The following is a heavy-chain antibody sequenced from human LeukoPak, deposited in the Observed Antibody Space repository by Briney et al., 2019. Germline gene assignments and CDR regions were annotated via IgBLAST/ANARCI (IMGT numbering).Heavy chain of an antibody. CDR3: AATVNYYYYMDV. Sequence: ALVKVSCKASGYTFTSYGISWVRQAPGQGLEWMGWISAYNGNTNYAQKLQGRVTMTTDTSTSTAYMELRSLRSDDTAVYYCAATVNYYYYMDVWGKGTTVTVSS. CDR2: ISAYNGNT. V-gene: IGHV1-18*01. J-gene: IGHJ6*03. CDR1: GYTFTSYG. D-gene: IGHD4-11*01.